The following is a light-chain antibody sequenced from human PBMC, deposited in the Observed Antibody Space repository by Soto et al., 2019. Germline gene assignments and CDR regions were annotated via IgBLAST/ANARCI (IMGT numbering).Light chain of an antibody. V-gene: IGLV2-23*01. J-gene: IGLJ1*01. CDR3: CSYAGSSTPSYV. Sequence: QSALTQPASVSGSPGQSITISCTGTSSDVGSYNLVSWYQHHPGKAPKLMIYEGSKRPSGVSNRFSGSKSGNTASLTISGLQAEDEADYYCCSYAGSSTPSYVFGTGTQLTVL. CDR1: SSDVGSYNL. CDR2: EGS.